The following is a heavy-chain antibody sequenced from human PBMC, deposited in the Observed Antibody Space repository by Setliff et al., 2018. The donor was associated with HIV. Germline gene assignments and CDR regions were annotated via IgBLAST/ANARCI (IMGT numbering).Heavy chain of an antibody. CDR3: VTVKRFADYVDS. D-gene: IGHD3-10*01. CDR1: GYSVSSGYY. J-gene: IGHJ4*02. V-gene: IGHV4-38-2*01. Sequence: PSETLSLTCAVSGYSVSSGYYWGWIRQPPGKGLEWIGSVFHDGFTDYNPSLKSRVTISIDTSKNHFSLELNFVTAADTAMYYCVTVKRFADYVDSWGQGTLVTVSS. CDR2: VFHDGFT.